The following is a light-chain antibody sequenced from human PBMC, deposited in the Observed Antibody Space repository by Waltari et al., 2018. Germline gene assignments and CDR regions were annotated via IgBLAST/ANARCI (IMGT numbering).Light chain of an antibody. V-gene: IGKV3-20*01. Sequence: IMLTQSPGTLSLSPGERATFSCRANQSISKYLAWYQQKPGQAPRLLIYDASIRATGIPDSFSGSGYGTDFSLTISRLEPEDYAVYYCQKYGSLPATFGRGTKVEIK. J-gene: IGKJ1*01. CDR1: QSISKY. CDR3: QKYGSLPAT. CDR2: DAS.